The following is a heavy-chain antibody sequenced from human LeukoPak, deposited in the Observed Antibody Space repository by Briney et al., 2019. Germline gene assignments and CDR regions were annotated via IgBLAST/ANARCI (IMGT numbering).Heavy chain of an antibody. V-gene: IGHV4-39*01. J-gene: IGHJ4*02. D-gene: IGHD6-13*01. CDR3: ARLLSYSSSWY. Sequence: SETLSPTCTVSGGSITGSSYYWGWIRQPPGKGLEWIGSISYSGSTYYNPSLKSRVTISVDTSKNQFSLKLSSVTAADTAVYYCARLLSYSSSWYWGQGTLVTVSS. CDR1: GGSITGSSYY. CDR2: ISYSGST.